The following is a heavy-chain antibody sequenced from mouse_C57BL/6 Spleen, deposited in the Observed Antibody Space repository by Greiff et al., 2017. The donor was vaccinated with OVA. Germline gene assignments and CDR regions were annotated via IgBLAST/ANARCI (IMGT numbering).Heavy chain of an antibody. J-gene: IGHJ1*03. CDR2: INPSNGGT. D-gene: IGHD1-1*01. V-gene: IGHV1-53*01. CDR1: GYTFTSYW. Sequence: VQLQQPGTELVKPGASVKLSCKASGYTFTSYWMHWVKQRPGQGLEWIGNINPSNGGTNYNEKFKSKATLTVDKSSSTAYMQLSSLTSEDSAVYYCARSRGSSYWYFDVWGTGTTVTVSS. CDR3: ARSRGSSYWYFDV.